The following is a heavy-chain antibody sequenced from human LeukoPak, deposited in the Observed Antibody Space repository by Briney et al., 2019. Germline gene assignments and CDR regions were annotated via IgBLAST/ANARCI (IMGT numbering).Heavy chain of an antibody. V-gene: IGHV3-21*01. CDR3: ARDYYVLLSGYYRGWVY. CDR2: ISRSSSYI. D-gene: IGHD3-3*01. CDR1: GFTFSSYS. J-gene: IGHJ4*02. Sequence: GGSLRLSCTASGFTFSSYSMNWVRQAPGKGLEWVSSISRSSSYIYYADSMKGRFTISRDDAKHSLYLQMNSLRAEDTAVYYCARDYYVLLSGYYRGWVYWGQGTLVTVSS.